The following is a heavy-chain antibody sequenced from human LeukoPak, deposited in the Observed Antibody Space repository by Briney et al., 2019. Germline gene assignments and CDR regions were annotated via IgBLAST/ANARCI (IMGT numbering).Heavy chain of an antibody. D-gene: IGHD3-10*01. V-gene: IGHV3-23*01. J-gene: IGHJ4*02. CDR1: GFTFSSYA. CDR3: AAGGELDPLDY. Sequence: PGGSLRLSCVASGFTFSSYAMTWVRQAPGKGLEWVSGISGSGGSTYYADSVKGRFTISRDNSKKTLYLEMNGLRAEDTAVYYCAAGGELDPLDYWGQGTLVTVSS. CDR2: ISGSGGST.